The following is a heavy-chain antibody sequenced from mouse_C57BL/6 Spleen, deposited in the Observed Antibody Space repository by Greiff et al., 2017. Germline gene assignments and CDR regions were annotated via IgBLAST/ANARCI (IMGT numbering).Heavy chain of an antibody. V-gene: IGHV1-69*01. CDR1: GYTFTSYW. CDR2: IDPSDSYT. D-gene: IGHD1-1*01. Sequence: QVHVKQPGAELVMPGASVKLSCTASGYTFTSYWMHWVKQRPGQGLEWIGEIDPSDSYTNYNQKFKGKSTLTVDKSSSTAYMQLSSLTSEDSAVYYCARGGTTGVARYFEVWGTGATVT. CDR3: ARGGTTGVARYFEV. J-gene: IGHJ1*03.